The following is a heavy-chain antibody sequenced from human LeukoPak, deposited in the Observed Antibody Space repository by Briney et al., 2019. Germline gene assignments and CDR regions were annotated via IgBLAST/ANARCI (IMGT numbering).Heavy chain of an antibody. J-gene: IGHJ4*02. D-gene: IGHD2-15*01. CDR1: GFTFSNAW. CDR3: TTDRWVERDKGDY. V-gene: IGHV3-15*01. CDR2: IKSKTDGGTT. Sequence: GGSLRLSCAASGFTFSNAWMSWVRQAPGKGLEWVGRIKSKTDGGTTDYAAPVKGRFTISRDDSKNTLYLQMNSLKTEDTAVYYCTTDRWVERDKGDYWGQGTLVTVSS.